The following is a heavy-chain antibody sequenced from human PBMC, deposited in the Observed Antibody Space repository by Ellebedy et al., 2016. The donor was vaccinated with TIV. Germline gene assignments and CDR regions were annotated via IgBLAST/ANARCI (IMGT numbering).Heavy chain of an antibody. Sequence: GGSLRLSCAASGFTFRSYWMSWVRQAPGKGLEWVANIYQDGSEKYYVDSVKGRFTISRDNAKNSLYLQMNSLRVEDTAVYYCARRGSYGDYAVQINKWFERWGQGNLVTVYS. CDR1: GFTFRSYW. CDR3: ARRGSYGDYAVQINKWFER. D-gene: IGHD4-17*01. J-gene: IGHJ5*02. CDR2: IYQDGSEK. V-gene: IGHV3-7*01.